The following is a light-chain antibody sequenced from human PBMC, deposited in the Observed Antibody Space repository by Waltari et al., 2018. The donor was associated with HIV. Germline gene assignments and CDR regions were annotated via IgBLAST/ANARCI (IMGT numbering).Light chain of an antibody. CDR2: DTS. V-gene: IGLV7-46*01. CDR1: TGAVTSGHS. Sequence: QAVVTQEPSLTVSPGGTVTLTCGSSTGAVTSGHSPYWFQQRPGQAPRTLIHDTSNKHSWTPARFSGSLLGGKAALTLSGAQPEDEAEYYCLLFYGGPRVFGGGTKLTVL. CDR3: LLFYGGPRV. J-gene: IGLJ2*01.